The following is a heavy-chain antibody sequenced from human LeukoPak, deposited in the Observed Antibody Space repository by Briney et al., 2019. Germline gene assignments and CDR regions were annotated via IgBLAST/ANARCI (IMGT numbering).Heavy chain of an antibody. CDR1: GGSTSSYY. J-gene: IGHJ6*03. Sequence: SETLSLTCTVSGGSTSSYYWSWIRQPPGKGLEWIGHIYYSGSTNYNPSLKSRVTISVDTSKNQFSLKLSSVTAADTAVYYCARGGSSWPYYYYYYMDVWGKGTTVTVSS. CDR3: ARGGSSWPYYYYYYMDV. CDR2: IYYSGST. V-gene: IGHV4-59*01. D-gene: IGHD6-13*01.